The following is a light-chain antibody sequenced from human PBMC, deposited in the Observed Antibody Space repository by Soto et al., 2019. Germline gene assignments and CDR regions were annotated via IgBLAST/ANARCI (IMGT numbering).Light chain of an antibody. J-gene: IGLJ1*01. CDR3: SSYASSRTYV. V-gene: IGLV2-14*01. CDR1: SSDVGGYKH. CDR2: EVN. Sequence: QSALTQPASVSGSPGQSITISCTGTSSDVGGYKHVSWYQQHPGKAPKLLIYEVNNRPSGVSNRFSGSKSGNVASLTISGLQSEDEADYYCSSYASSRTYVFGTGTKVTVL.